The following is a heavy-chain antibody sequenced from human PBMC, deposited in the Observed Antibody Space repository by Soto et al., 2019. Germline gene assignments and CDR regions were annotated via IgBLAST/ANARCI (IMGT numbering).Heavy chain of an antibody. V-gene: IGHV4-39*01. CDR1: GGSISSSSYY. CDR3: AGGDYYHSSGYYFYYYTMDV. Sequence: SETLSLTCTVSGGSISSSSYYWGWIRQPPEKRKEWIGNVYYVVSSYYDPFLMSRVNISVETSNGQFFLKLSFVSAADTAVYFCAGGDYYHSSGYYFYYYTMDVWGQGTTVTVFS. J-gene: IGHJ6*02. CDR2: VYYVVSS. D-gene: IGHD3-22*01.